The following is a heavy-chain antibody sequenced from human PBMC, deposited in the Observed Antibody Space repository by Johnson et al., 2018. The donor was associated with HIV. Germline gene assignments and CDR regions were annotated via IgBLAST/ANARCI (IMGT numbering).Heavy chain of an antibody. CDR2: IWYDGSNK. J-gene: IGHJ3*01. V-gene: IGHV3-33*06. D-gene: IGHD1-26*01. CDR3: AKDRGSPGIPAAFDL. CDR1: GFTFSSYG. Sequence: QVQLVESGGGVVQPGRSLRLSCAASGFTFSSYGMHWVRQAPGKGLEWVAVIWYDGSNKNYADSVKGRFTISRDNSKNTLFLQMNSLRAEDTAVYYCAKDRGSPGIPAAFDLWGQGTMVTVSS.